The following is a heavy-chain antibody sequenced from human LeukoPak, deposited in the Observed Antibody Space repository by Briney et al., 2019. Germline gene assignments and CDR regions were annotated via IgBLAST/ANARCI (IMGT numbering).Heavy chain of an antibody. CDR2: INQDGSVK. V-gene: IGHV3-7*01. Sequence: GGSLRLSCAASGFTFSSDWMSWVRQAPGKGLEWVANINQDGSVKYYVDSVKGRFTISRDNAKNSLYLQMNSLRAEDTAVYYCARGDSGDWALGGQGTLVTVSS. CDR3: ARGDSGDWAL. D-gene: IGHD2-21*02. J-gene: IGHJ4*02. CDR1: GFTFSSDW.